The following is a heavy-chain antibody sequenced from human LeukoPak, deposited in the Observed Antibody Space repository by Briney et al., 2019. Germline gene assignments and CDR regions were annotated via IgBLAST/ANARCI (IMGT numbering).Heavy chain of an antibody. Sequence: SQTLSLTCTVSGGSVSSGSYYWSWIRQPPGKGLEWIGYIYYSGSTNYNPSLKSRVTISVDTSKNQFSLKLSSVTAADTAVYYCARRARDDYVWGSYRSEPFDYWGQGTLVTVSS. CDR1: GGSVSSGSYY. V-gene: IGHV4-61*01. CDR2: IYYSGST. D-gene: IGHD3-16*02. CDR3: ARRARDDYVWGSYRSEPFDY. J-gene: IGHJ4*02.